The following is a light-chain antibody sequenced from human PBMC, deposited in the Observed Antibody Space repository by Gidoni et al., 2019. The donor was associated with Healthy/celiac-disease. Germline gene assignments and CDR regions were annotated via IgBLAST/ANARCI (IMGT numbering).Light chain of an antibody. CDR1: QSLVHSDGNTY. CDR3: MQGTHWIT. J-gene: IGKJ5*01. V-gene: IGKV2-30*02. Sequence: DVVMTQSPLSLPVTLGQPASISCRSSQSLVHSDGNTYLNWFQQRPGQSPRRQIYKVSNRDSGVPDRFSGSGSGTDFTLKSSRVEAEDVGVYYCMQGTHWITFGQGTRLEIK. CDR2: KVS.